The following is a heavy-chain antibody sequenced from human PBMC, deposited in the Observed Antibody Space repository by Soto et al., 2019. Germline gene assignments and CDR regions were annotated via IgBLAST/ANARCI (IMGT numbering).Heavy chain of an antibody. CDR3: ARERPDGSRLDP. J-gene: IGHJ5*02. D-gene: IGHD6-13*01. Sequence: QVQLQESGPGLVKPSQTLSLTCTVSGGSISSGDYYWSWIRQPPGKGLEWIGYIYYSGSTYYNPSLKSRATRSVDTSNTQSSLKLSSGTAADTAVYYCARERPDGSRLDPWGQGTLVTVSS. V-gene: IGHV4-30-4*01. CDR1: GGSISSGDYY. CDR2: IYYSGST.